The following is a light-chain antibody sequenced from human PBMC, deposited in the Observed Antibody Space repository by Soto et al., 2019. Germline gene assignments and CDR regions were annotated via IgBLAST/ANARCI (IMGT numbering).Light chain of an antibody. Sequence: QSVLTQPASVSGSPGQSITISCTGTSSDVGSYNLVSWYQQHPGKAPKLMIFDVTKRPSGVSIRFSGSKSGNTASLTISGLQAEDEADYYCCSYAGSSTLVFGGGTKLTVL. V-gene: IGLV2-23*02. CDR1: SSDVGSYNL. CDR2: DVT. J-gene: IGLJ2*01. CDR3: CSYAGSSTLV.